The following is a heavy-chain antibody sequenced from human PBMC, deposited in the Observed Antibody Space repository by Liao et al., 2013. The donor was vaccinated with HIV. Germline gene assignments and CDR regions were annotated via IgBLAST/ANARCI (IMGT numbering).Heavy chain of an antibody. CDR3: ASMDIYGGNTFDY. J-gene: IGHJ4*02. Sequence: QVQLEESGPGLVKPSQTLSLTCSVSGGSISSGSYYWSWIRQPAGKGLEWIGRIYHSGSTNYKPSLKSRVTISVDTSTNQFSLKLNSVTAADTAVYYCASMDIYGGNTFDYWGQGTLVTVSS. V-gene: IGHV4-61*02. CDR2: IYHSGST. CDR1: GGSISSGSYY. D-gene: IGHD4-23*01.